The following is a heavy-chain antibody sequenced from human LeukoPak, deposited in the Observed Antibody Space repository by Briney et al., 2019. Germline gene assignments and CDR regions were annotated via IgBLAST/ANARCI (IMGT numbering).Heavy chain of an antibody. V-gene: IGHV3-30-3*01. Sequence: GGSLRLSCAASGFTFSSYAMHWVRQAPGKGLEWVAVISYDGSNKYYADSVKGRFTISRDNSENTLYLQMNSLRAEDTAVYYCARDLGLDFWGQGTLVTVSS. CDR1: GFTFSSYA. J-gene: IGHJ4*02. CDR3: ARDLGLDF. CDR2: ISYDGSNK.